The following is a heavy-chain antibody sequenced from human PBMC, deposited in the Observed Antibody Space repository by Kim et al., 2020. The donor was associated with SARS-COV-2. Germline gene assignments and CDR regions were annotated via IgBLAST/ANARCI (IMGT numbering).Heavy chain of an antibody. CDR3: ARKYSRSWYLGY. J-gene: IGHJ4*02. CDR2: INHSGST. CDR1: GGSFSGYY. D-gene: IGHD6-13*01. V-gene: IGHV4-34*01. Sequence: SETLSLTCAVYGGSFSGYYWSWIRQPPGKGLEWIGEINHSGSTNYNPSLKSRVTISVDTSKNQFSLKLSSVTAADTAVYYCARKYSRSWYLGYWGQGTL.